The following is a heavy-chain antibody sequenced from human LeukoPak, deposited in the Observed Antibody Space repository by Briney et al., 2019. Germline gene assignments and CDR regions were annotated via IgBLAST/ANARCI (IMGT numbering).Heavy chain of an antibody. Sequence: PGGSLRLSCAASGFTFSSYAMSWVRQAPGKVLEWVSAISGSGGSTYYADSVKGRFTISRDNAKNSLYLQMNSLRAEDTAVYYCARDRRANDAFDIWGQGTVVTVSS. J-gene: IGHJ3*02. CDR3: ARDRRANDAFDI. V-gene: IGHV3-23*01. CDR1: GFTFSSYA. CDR2: ISGSGGST.